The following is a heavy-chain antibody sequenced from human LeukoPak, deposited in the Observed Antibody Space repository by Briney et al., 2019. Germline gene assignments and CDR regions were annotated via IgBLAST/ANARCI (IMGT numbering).Heavy chain of an antibody. J-gene: IGHJ4*02. CDR2: ISSSGDPT. CDR3: AREDYDILTEAGWFDY. V-gene: IGHV3-21*01. CDR1: GFTFNSYG. D-gene: IGHD3-9*01. Sequence: NPGGSLRLSCTASGFTFNSYGMNWVRQAPGKGLEWVSSISSSGDPTYYADSVKGRFTISRDNAKNSLYLQMNSLRAEDTAVYYCAREDYDILTEAGWFDYWGQGTLVTVSS.